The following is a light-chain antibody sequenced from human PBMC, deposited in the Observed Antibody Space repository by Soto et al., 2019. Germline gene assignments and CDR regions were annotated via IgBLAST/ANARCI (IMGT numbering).Light chain of an antibody. Sequence: QPVLTQPPSASGSPGQSVTISCTGTSSDIGGYNYVSWYQQHPGKAPKLIIYEVSKRPSGVPDRFSGSKSGNTASLTVSGLQAEDEADYYCNSYTSSGTLGVFGTGTKLTVL. V-gene: IGLV2-8*01. CDR1: SSDIGGYNY. J-gene: IGLJ1*01. CDR3: NSYTSSGTLGV. CDR2: EVS.